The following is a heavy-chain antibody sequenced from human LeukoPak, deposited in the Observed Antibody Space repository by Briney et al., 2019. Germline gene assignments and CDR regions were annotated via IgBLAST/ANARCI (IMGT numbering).Heavy chain of an antibody. CDR3: ARGPYSSLFDY. CDR1: GFTFSTYA. Sequence: GGSLRLSCAASGFTFSTYAMHWVRQAPGKGLEWVANIKQDGSEKYYVDSVKGRFTISRDNAKNSLYLQMNSLRAEDTAVYYCARGPYSSLFDYWGQGTLVTVSS. V-gene: IGHV3-7*01. D-gene: IGHD6-13*01. J-gene: IGHJ4*02. CDR2: IKQDGSEK.